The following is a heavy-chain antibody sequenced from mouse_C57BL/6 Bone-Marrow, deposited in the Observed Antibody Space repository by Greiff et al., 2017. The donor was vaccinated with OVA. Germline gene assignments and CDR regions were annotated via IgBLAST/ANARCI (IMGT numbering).Heavy chain of an antibody. Sequence: QVQLQQPGAELVMPGASVKLSCKASGYTFTSYWMHWVKQRPGQGLEWIGEIDPSDSYTNYNQKFKGKSTLTVDKSSSTAYMQLSSLTSEDSAVYYCARGEYKVYWGQGTTLTVSS. CDR1: GYTFTSYW. D-gene: IGHD1-3*01. CDR3: ARGEYKVY. V-gene: IGHV1-69*01. CDR2: IDPSDSYT. J-gene: IGHJ2*01.